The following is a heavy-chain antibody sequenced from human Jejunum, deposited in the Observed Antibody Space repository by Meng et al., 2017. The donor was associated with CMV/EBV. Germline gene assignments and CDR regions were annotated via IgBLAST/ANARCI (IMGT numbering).Heavy chain of an antibody. D-gene: IGHD4-23*01. CDR3: ARHSGAGATPEF. Sequence: WLAGARQMPRNGLEWMGVIYHGDSEAKYRPSFQDHVTMSVDKSISTAYLEWDSLKASDSATYCCARHSGAGATPEFWGPGTLVTVSS. CDR2: IYHGDSEA. CDR1: W. V-gene: IGHV5-51*01. J-gene: IGHJ4*02.